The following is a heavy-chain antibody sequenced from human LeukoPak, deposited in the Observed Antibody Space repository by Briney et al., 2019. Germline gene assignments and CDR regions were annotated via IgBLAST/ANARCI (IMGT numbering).Heavy chain of an antibody. CDR2: IKQNGSEK. J-gene: IGHJ4*02. Sequence: GGSLRLSCAASGFTLSSYWMSWVRQAPGKGLEWVANIKQNGSEKYYVDSVKGRFTISRDNAKNSLYLQMNSLRAEDTAVYYCAKVTYGSGTYGAFDYWGQGTLVTVSS. D-gene: IGHD3-10*01. CDR1: GFTLSSYW. CDR3: AKVTYGSGTYGAFDY. V-gene: IGHV3-7*03.